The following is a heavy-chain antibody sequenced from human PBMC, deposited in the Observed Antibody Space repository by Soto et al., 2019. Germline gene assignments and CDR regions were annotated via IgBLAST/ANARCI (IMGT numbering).Heavy chain of an antibody. CDR2: IYYSGST. D-gene: IGHD4-17*01. CDR3: ARGGGMTTGFDY. J-gene: IGHJ4*02. Sequence: PETLSLTCTVSGGSLSSYYWSWIRQPPGKGLEWIGYIYYSGSTNYNPSLKSRVTISVDTSKNQFSLKLSSVTAADTAVYYCARGGGMTTGFDYWGQGTLVTVSS. CDR1: GGSLSSYY. V-gene: IGHV4-59*01.